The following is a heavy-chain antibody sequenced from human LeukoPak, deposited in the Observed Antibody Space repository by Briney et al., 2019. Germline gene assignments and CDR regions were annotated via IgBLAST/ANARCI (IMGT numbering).Heavy chain of an antibody. Sequence: ASVKVSCKASGYSFTSYGISWVRQAPGQGLEWMGIINPSGGSTSYAQKFQGRVTMTRDTSTSTVYMELSSLRSEDTAVYYCAREFRAYDYGGNPVLYYFDYWGQGTLVTVSS. CDR2: INPSGGST. CDR1: GYSFTSYG. J-gene: IGHJ4*02. CDR3: AREFRAYDYGGNPVLYYFDY. D-gene: IGHD4-23*01. V-gene: IGHV1-46*01.